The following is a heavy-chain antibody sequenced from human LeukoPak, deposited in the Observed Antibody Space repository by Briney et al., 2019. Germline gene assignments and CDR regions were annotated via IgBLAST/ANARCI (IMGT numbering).Heavy chain of an antibody. Sequence: NPSETLSLTCTVSGGSISSYYWSWIRQPPGKGLEWIGYIYYSGSTNYNPSLKSRVTISVDTSKNQFSLKLTSVTAADAAVYYCARDRTTPYSSGWLDYWGQGSWSPSPQ. J-gene: IGHJ4*02. CDR3: ARDRTTPYSSGWLDY. V-gene: IGHV4-59*01. CDR2: IYYSGST. D-gene: IGHD6-19*01. CDR1: GGSISSYY.